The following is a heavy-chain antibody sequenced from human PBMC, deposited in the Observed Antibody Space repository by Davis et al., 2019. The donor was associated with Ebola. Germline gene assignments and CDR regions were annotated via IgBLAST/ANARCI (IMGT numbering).Heavy chain of an antibody. D-gene: IGHD4-17*01. CDR2: ISAYNGNT. CDR1: GYTFTSYG. Sequence: ASVKVSCKASGYTFTSYGISWVRQAPGQGLEWMGWISAYNGNTNYAQKLQGRVTMTTDTSTSTAYMELRSLRSDDTAVYYCARGFNDYGDNYYYYGMDVWGQGTTVTVSS. V-gene: IGHV1-18*01. J-gene: IGHJ6*02. CDR3: ARGFNDYGDNYYYYGMDV.